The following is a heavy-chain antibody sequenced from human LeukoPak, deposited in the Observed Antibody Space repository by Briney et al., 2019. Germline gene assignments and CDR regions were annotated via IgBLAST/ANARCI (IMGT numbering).Heavy chain of an antibody. CDR1: GGSISSSSYY. Sequence: SETLSLTCTVSGGSISSSSYYWGWIRQPPGKGLEWIGSIYYSGSTYYNPSLKSRVTISVDTSKNQFSLKLSSVTAADTAVYYCARVSNWNYDYWGQGTLVTVSS. V-gene: IGHV4-39*07. D-gene: IGHD1-7*01. CDR2: IYYSGST. J-gene: IGHJ4*02. CDR3: ARVSNWNYDY.